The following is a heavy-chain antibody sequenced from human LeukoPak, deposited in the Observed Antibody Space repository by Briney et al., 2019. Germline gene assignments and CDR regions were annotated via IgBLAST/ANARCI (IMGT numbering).Heavy chain of an antibody. D-gene: IGHD5-18*01. CDR3: ARSGYTISAYHSDF. CDR2: IYTTGRT. J-gene: IGHJ4*02. V-gene: IGHV4-4*07. CDR1: GVSIQSYW. Sequence: PSETLSLTCDVSGVSIQSYWWSWVRKPAGKGLEWIGRIYTTGRTNHSPSFQSRVTMSIDVSSNQFSLTLRSVTAADTAVYYCARSGYTISAYHSDFWGQGAPVTVSS.